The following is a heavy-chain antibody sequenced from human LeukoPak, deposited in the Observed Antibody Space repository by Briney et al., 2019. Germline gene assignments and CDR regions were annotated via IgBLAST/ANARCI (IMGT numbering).Heavy chain of an antibody. D-gene: IGHD3-22*01. CDR1: GGTFSSYA. Sequence: SVKVSCKASGGTFSSYAISWVRQAPGQGLEWMGGIIPIFGTANYTQKFQGRVTITADESTSTAYMELSSLRSEDTAVYYCARWDSSGYEAFDIWGQGTMVTVSS. CDR3: ARWDSSGYEAFDI. V-gene: IGHV1-69*13. J-gene: IGHJ3*02. CDR2: IIPIFGTA.